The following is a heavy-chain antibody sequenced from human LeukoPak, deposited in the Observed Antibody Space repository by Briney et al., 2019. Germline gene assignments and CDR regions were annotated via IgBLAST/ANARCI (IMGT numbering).Heavy chain of an antibody. Sequence: PSETLSLTCTVSGGSISSYYWSWIRQPAGKGLEWIGRIYTSGSTNYNPSLKSRVTMSVDTSKNQFSLKLSSMTAADTAVYYCARDRGIAAVGDDAYNVWDQGTMVTVSS. CDR1: GGSISSYY. CDR3: ARDRGIAAVGDDAYNV. V-gene: IGHV4-4*07. D-gene: IGHD6-13*01. J-gene: IGHJ3*01. CDR2: IYTSGST.